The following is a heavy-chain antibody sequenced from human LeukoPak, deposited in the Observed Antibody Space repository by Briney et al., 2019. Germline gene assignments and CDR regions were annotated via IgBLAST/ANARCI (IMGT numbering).Heavy chain of an antibody. CDR1: GFTFSSYV. J-gene: IGHJ3*02. CDR2: IWFDGTYT. Sequence: PGGSLRLSCAASGFTFSSYVMHWARQAPGKGLEWVALIWFDGTYTYYADSVKGRFTISRDNSENTLYLQMNTLRAEDTAVYYCGKGNSGSYYDAFDIWGQETMVTVSS. V-gene: IGHV3-33*06. CDR3: GKGNSGSYYDAFDI. D-gene: IGHD1-26*01.